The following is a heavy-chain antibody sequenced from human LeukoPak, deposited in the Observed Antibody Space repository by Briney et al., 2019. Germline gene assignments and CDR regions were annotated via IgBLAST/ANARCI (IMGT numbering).Heavy chain of an antibody. J-gene: IGHJ6*03. CDR3: ARRRIAARHMDV. D-gene: IGHD6-6*01. Sequence: SETLSLTCAVYGESFSAYFWSWIRQPPGKGLEWIGEINHSGSTNYNPSLKSRVTISVDTSKNQFSLKLSSVTAADTAVYYCARRRIAARHMDVWGKGTTVTVSS. CDR1: GESFSAYF. CDR2: INHSGST. V-gene: IGHV4-34*01.